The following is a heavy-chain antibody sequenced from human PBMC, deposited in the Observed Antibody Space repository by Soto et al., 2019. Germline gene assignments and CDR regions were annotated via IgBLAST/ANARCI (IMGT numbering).Heavy chain of an antibody. D-gene: IGHD2-2*01. J-gene: IGHJ6*02. CDR2: MNPNSGNT. Sequence: QVQLVQSGAEVKKPGASVKVSCKATGYTFTSYDINWVRQATGQGLEWMGWMNPNSGNTGYAQKFQGRVTMTRNTSTSTAYMELSSLRSEDTAVYYCARGQWGYCSSTSCYPEGGMDVWGQGTTVTVSS. V-gene: IGHV1-8*01. CDR1: GYTFTSYD. CDR3: ARGQWGYCSSTSCYPEGGMDV.